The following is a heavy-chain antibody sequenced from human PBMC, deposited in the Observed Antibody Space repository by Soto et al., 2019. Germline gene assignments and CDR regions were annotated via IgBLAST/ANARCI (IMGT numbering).Heavy chain of an antibody. CDR3: ARREIQGPIDY. V-gene: IGHV4-28*01. CDR1: GYSISSSNW. Sequence: QVQLQESGPGLVKPSDTLSLTCAVSGYSISSSNWWAWIRQPPGKGLEWIGYIYYSGTTYYNPSLKSRVTMSVDTSKNQFSLKLTSVTAVDTALYYCARREIQGPIDYWRQGTLVTVSS. D-gene: IGHD1-26*01. CDR2: IYYSGTT. J-gene: IGHJ4*02.